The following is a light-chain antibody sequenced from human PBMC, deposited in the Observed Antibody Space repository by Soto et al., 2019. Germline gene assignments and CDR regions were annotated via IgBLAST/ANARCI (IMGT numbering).Light chain of an antibody. CDR1: SSNIGSNT. J-gene: IGLJ2*01. CDR3: TALDDSLNGVL. V-gene: IGLV1-44*01. Sequence: QSVLTQPPSASGTPGQRVTISCSGSSSNIGSNTVNWYQKFPGTAPKLLIYSSILRPSGVPDRFSGSKSGTSASLAISGLHSEDEADYYCTALDDSLNGVLFGRGTKLTVL. CDR2: SSI.